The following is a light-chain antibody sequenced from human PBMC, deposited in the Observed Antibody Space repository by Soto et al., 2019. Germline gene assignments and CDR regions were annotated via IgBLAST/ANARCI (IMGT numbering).Light chain of an antibody. CDR1: QSLLDSDDGNPH. V-gene: IGKV2-40*01. CDR3: IQRIEFPIT. Sequence: DIEMTQTPLSLSVTPGETASISCRSSQSLLDSDDGNPHLDWYLQKPGQSPQLLIYTLSNRASGVPDRFSGSGSGTDFTLKISRVEAEDVGVYYCIQRIEFPITFGQGTQLEIK. J-gene: IGKJ5*01. CDR2: TLS.